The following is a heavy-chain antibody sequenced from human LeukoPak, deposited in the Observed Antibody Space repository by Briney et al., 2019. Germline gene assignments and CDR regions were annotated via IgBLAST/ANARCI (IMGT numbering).Heavy chain of an antibody. D-gene: IGHD2-15*01. CDR3: AKDLHRGYCSGGNCYPYYFDY. CDR1: GFTFSSYA. V-gene: IGHV3-23*01. CDR2: ISGSGGT. Sequence: GGSLRLSCAASGFTFSSYAMTWVRQAPGKGLGWVSAISGSGGTYYADFVKGRFTISRDNSKNTLYLQMNSLRAEDTAVYYCAKDLHRGYCSGGNCYPYYFDYWGQGTLVTVSS. J-gene: IGHJ4*02.